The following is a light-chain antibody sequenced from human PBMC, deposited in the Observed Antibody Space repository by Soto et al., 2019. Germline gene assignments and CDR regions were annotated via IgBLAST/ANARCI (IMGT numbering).Light chain of an antibody. V-gene: IGKV3-20*01. CDR3: QQYGSSPQT. CDR1: QSVSSSY. J-gene: IGKJ1*01. Sequence: ELALTQSPGTLSLSPGKRATLSCRASQSVSSSYLAWYQQKPGQAPRLLIYGASSRATGIPDRFSGSGSGTDFTLTISRLEPEDFAVYYCQQYGSSPQTFSQGTKVDIK. CDR2: GAS.